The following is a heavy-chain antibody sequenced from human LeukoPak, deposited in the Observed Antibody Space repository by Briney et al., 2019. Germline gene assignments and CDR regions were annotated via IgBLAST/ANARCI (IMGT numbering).Heavy chain of an antibody. D-gene: IGHD3-3*01. J-gene: IGHJ4*02. CDR2: INPNSGGT. V-gene: IGHV1-2*02. CDR3: ARGLDKYDYWSGYFLAY. Sequence: GASVKVSCKASGYTFTGYYMYWVRQAPGQGLEWMGWINPNSGGTNYAQTFQGRVTMTRDTSISTAYMELSRLRSDDTAVYYCARGLDKYDYWSGYFLAYWGRGTLVTVSS. CDR1: GYTFTGYY.